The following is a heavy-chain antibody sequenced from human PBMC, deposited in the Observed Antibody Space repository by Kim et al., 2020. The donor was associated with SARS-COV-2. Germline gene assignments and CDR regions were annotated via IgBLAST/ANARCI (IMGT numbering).Heavy chain of an antibody. D-gene: IGHD3-22*01. V-gene: IGHV3-53*01. CDR1: GLTVSSNY. CDR3: ARSTYSSLSSFRVDGMDV. CDR2: IYSGGTT. J-gene: IGHJ6*02. Sequence: GGSLRLSCAASGLTVSSNYMSWVRQAQGKGLEWVSVIYSGGTTYYADSVKGRFTISRDNSENSLYLQMNSLRAEDTAVYYCARSTYSSLSSFRVDGMDVWGQGTTVTVSS.